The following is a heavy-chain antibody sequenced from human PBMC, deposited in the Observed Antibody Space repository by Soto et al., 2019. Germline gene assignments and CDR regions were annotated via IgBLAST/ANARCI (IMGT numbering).Heavy chain of an antibody. D-gene: IGHD2-15*01. V-gene: IGHV1-8*01. J-gene: IGHJ4*02. CDR1: GYSITSLD. CDR3: ARRLTPEAQY. CDR2: MEPSSGKT. Sequence: RASEKLSCKASGYSITSLDINCVRQTAGQGLESMGWMEPSSGKTGYAQKFHDRVIMTSVTSINTAYMELTTLTSDDTAFYDCARRLTPEAQYWGQGNL.